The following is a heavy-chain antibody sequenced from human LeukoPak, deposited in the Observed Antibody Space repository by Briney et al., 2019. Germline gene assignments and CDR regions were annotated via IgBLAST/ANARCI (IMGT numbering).Heavy chain of an antibody. J-gene: IGHJ4*02. D-gene: IGHD3-10*01. CDR3: AGYHYGDMVRGVITAY. CDR1: GFTFSSYS. CDR2: ISSSSSYI. V-gene: IGHV3-21*01. Sequence: GGSLRLSCAASGFTFSSYSMNWVRQAPGKGLEWVSSISSSSSYIYYADSVKGRFTISRDNAKNSLYLQMNSLRAEDTAVYYCAGYHYGDMVRGVITAYWGQGTLVTVSS.